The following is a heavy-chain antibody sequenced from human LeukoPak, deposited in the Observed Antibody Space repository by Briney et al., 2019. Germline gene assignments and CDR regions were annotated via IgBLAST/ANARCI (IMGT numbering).Heavy chain of an antibody. CDR2: IHSSGSTI. CDR1: GFTFRSYD. J-gene: IGHJ4*02. CDR3: ASGRLGSGSYYLGY. Sequence: PGGSLRLSCAASGFTFRSYDMTWVRQATGKGLEWVAYIHSSGSTIKYADSMKGRFTIYRDKAKNSLYLQMNSLRAEDTAVYYCASGRLGSGSYYLGYWGQGTLITVSS. V-gene: IGHV3-48*03. D-gene: IGHD3-10*01.